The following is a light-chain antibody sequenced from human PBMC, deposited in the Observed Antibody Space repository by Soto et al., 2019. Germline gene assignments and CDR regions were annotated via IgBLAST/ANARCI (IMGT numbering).Light chain of an antibody. V-gene: IGLV2-14*03. CDR3: SSYTNSSTVV. J-gene: IGLJ3*02. CDR1: SSDVGGYNY. CDR2: DVS. Sequence: QSALTQPASVSGSPGQSITISCTGTSSDVGGYNYVSWYQQHPGKAPKLMIYDVSYRPSGVSNRFSGSKSGNTASLTISGLQADDEADYYCSSYTNSSTVVFGGGTKVTVL.